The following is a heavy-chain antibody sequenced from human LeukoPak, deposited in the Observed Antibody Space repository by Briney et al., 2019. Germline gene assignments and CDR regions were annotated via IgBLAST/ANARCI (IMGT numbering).Heavy chain of an antibody. CDR3: ARSVYTGCDFSFDS. D-gene: IGHD5-12*01. J-gene: IGHJ4*02. CDR2: MRSDGNFK. V-gene: IGHV3-30*02. Sequence: GGSLRLSCAASGSTFSTYSMHWVRQAPGKGLEWVAFMRSDGNFKVYVDSVKGRFTISRDNSRKTLYLQMKSLIPEDTGVYYGARSVYTGCDFSFDSWGQGTPVSVSS. CDR1: GSTFSTYS.